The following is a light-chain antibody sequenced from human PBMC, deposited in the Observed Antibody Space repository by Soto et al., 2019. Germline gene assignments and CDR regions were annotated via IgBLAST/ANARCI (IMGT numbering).Light chain of an antibody. CDR3: SSYTSSRTVV. Sequence: QSVLTQPASVSGSPGQSITISCTGTSRDVGGYNYVSWYQQHPGKAPKLMIYDVSNRPSGVSNRFSGSKSGNTASLTISGLQAEDEADYYCSSYTSSRTVVFGGGTKLTVL. V-gene: IGLV2-14*01. CDR1: SRDVGGYNY. CDR2: DVS. J-gene: IGLJ2*01.